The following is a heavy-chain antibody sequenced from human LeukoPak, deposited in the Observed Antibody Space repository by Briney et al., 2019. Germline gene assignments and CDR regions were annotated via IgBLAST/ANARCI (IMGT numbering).Heavy chain of an antibody. J-gene: IGHJ6*02. V-gene: IGHV3-30-3*01. D-gene: IGHD2-2*01. CDR1: GFTFSSYA. CDR3: ARWNCSSTSCYFDYYYYYGMDV. Sequence: GGSLRLSCAASGFTFSSYAMHWVRQAPGKGLEWVAVISYDGSNKYHADSVKGRFTISRDNSKNTLYLQMNSLRAEDTAVYYCARWNCSSTSCYFDYYYYYGMDVWGQGTTVTVSS. CDR2: ISYDGSNK.